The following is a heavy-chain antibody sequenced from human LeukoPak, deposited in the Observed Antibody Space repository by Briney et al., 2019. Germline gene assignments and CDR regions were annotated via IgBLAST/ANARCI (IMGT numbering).Heavy chain of an antibody. Sequence: GGSLRLSCAASGFTFSSYWMHWVRQAPGKGLAWVSRIKTDGSSTTYADSVKGRFTISRDNAKNTLYLQMNSVRAEDTAVYYCAGGYSVTHWGQGILVTVSS. CDR1: GFTFSSYW. D-gene: IGHD1-1*01. CDR2: IKTDGSST. V-gene: IGHV3-74*03. J-gene: IGHJ4*02. CDR3: AGGYSVTH.